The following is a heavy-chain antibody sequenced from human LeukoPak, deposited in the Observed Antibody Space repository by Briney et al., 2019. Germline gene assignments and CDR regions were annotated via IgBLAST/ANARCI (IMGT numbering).Heavy chain of an antibody. D-gene: IGHD3-16*01. J-gene: IGHJ6*03. CDR2: INPNSGGT. Sequence: ASVKVSCKASGYTFTGYYMHWVRQAPGQGLEWMGWINPNSGGTNYAQKFQGRVTMSVDTSKNQFSLKLSSVTAADTAVYYCARDGLIGGYYYYYMDVWGKGTTVTISS. V-gene: IGHV1-2*02. CDR3: ARDGLIGGYYYYYMDV. CDR1: GYTFTGYY.